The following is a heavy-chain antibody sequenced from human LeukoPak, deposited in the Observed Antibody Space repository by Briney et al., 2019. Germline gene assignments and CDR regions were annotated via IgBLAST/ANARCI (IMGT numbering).Heavy chain of an antibody. Sequence: PGGSLRSSCAASGFTFSEYYTSWVRPAPPKGLEWVLYISSIVSTIYYADSVKGRFSTSRDKAQKTLYLQMNSLRAEDTAVYYCASDGGRYFDYWGQGTLVTVSS. CDR3: ASDGGRYFDY. V-gene: IGHV3-11*01. D-gene: IGHD3-10*01. CDR1: GFTFSEYY. J-gene: IGHJ4*02. CDR2: ISSIVSTI.